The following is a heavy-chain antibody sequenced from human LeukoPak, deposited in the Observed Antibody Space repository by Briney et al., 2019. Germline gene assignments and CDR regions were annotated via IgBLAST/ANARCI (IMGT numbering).Heavy chain of an antibody. CDR2: IYYSGNT. Sequence: PSETLSLTCTVSGGSISSYYWSWIRQPPGKGLEWIGSIYYSGNTYYNPSLKSRVTISVDTSKNQFSLKLSSVIAADTAVYYCARWYSSGWAFDYWGQGTLVTVSS. J-gene: IGHJ4*02. CDR3: ARWYSSGWAFDY. V-gene: IGHV4-59*08. D-gene: IGHD6-19*01. CDR1: GGSISSYY.